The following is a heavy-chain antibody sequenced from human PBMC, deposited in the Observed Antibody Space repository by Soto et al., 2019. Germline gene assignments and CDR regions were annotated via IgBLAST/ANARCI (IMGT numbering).Heavy chain of an antibody. CDR2: TYYRSKWYN. J-gene: IGHJ3*02. CDR3: ARAIVVVPAAIKNAFDI. Sequence: SQTLSLTCAISGDSVSSNSAAWNWIRQSPSRGLEWLGRTYYRSKWYNDYAVSVKSRITINPDTSKNQFSLQLNSVTPEDTAVYYCARAIVVVPAAIKNAFDIWGQGXMVTV. V-gene: IGHV6-1*01. D-gene: IGHD2-2*01. CDR1: GDSVSSNSAA.